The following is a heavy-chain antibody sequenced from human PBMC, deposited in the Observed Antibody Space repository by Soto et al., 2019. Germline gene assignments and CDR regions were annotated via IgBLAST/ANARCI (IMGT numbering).Heavy chain of an antibody. CDR2: IHWNNGAT. CDR1: AFSSHHHA. CDR3: TEDILPGGADV. D-gene: IGHD3-16*01. J-gene: IGHJ6*02. Sequence: GGSLRLSCVASAFSSHHHAIHWCRQGPGKGLEWVSGIHWNNGATGYADSVKGRFTIFKDNVKNSVYLQMNSLRTDDTAFYYCTEDILPGGADVWGQGTTVTVSS. V-gene: IGHV3-9*02.